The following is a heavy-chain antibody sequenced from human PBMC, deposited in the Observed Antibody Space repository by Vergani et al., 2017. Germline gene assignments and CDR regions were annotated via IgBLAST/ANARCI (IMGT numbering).Heavy chain of an antibody. CDR2: ISGRGTSK. V-gene: IGHV3-11*01. CDR1: VFIFSDYY. CDR3: ARLEVLIPGGDDVFDI. J-gene: IGHJ3*02. D-gene: IGHD3-3*01. Sequence: QVQLVESGGGFVKPGGSLRLPCAASVFIFSDYYMTWIRQAPGRWLEWVSHISGRGTSKYYSDSVKGRFTISRDNAKKSQYLQMNSLRAEDTAIYYCARLEVLIPGGDDVFDIWGPGTMVTVSS.